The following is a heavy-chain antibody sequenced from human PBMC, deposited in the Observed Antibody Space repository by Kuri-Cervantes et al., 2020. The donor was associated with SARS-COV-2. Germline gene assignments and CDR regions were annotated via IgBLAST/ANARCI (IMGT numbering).Heavy chain of an antibody. CDR1: GYTFTNYG. J-gene: IGHJ3*02. V-gene: IGHV1-18*04. Sequence: ASVKVSCKASGYTFTNYGITWVRQAPGQGLQWMGWISAYNGKIDYAQNLQGRVTMTTDKSTSTAYMELRSLRSDDTAVYYCARSTPFRRLVAISQGGAFDIWGQGTMVTVSS. CDR2: ISAYNGKI. D-gene: IGHD5-12*01. CDR3: ARSTPFRRLVAISQGGAFDI.